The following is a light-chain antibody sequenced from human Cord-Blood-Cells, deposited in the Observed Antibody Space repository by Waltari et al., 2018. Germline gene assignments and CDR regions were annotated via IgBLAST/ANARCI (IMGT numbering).Light chain of an antibody. CDR1: HSVRSSY. V-gene: IGKV3-20*01. CDR3: QQYGSSLRT. Sequence: EIVLTQSPGPLSLSPGERATLPCRASHSVRSSYLAWYQQKPGQAPRLLIYGASSRATGIPDRFSGSGSGTDFTLTISRLEPEDFAVYYCQQYGSSLRTFGQGTKVEIK. CDR2: GAS. J-gene: IGKJ1*01.